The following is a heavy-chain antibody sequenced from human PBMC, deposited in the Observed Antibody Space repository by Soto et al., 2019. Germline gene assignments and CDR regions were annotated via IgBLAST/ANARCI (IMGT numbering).Heavy chain of an antibody. D-gene: IGHD6-13*01. CDR2: IIPIFGTA. CDR3: ASRVAAAALYYYYYGMDV. V-gene: IGHV1-69*13. CDR1: GGTFSSYA. J-gene: IGHJ6*02. Sequence: SVKVSCKASGGTFSSYAISWVRQAPGQGLEWMGGIIPIFGTANYAQKFQGRVTITADESTSTAYMELSSLRSEDTAVYYCASRVAAAALYYYYYGMDVWGQGTTVTVSS.